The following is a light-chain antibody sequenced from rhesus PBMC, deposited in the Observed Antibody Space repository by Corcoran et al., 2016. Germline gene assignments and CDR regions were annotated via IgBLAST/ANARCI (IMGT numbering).Light chain of an antibody. CDR2: YYSDSNK. V-gene: IGLV5-69*01. CDR3: AIWHSSTLL. J-gene: IGLJ3*01. CDR1: SGLNVGTYT. Sequence: PVLTQPTSLSASPGASARRSCPLSSGLNVGTYTIFWYQQKPGSPPRYLLHYYSDSNKGQGSGVPSRFSGSKDASANAGLLLIFGLQSEDEADYHCAIWHSSTLLFGGGTRLTVL.